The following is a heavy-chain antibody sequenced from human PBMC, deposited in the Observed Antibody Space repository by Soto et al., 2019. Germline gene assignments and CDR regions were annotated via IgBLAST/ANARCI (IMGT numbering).Heavy chain of an antibody. D-gene: IGHD2-21*02. CDR2: INAGNGNT. J-gene: IGHJ5*02. CDR3: ARIETGRVVTRPNWLDP. CDR1: GYTFTSYA. Sequence: QVKLVQSGAEVKKPGASVKVSCKASGYTFTSYAIHWVRQAPGQRLEWMGWINAGNGNTKYSQKFQDRVTITRDTSASTAYMELSSLRSEDTAVYYCARIETGRVVTRPNWLDPWGQGTLVTVSS. V-gene: IGHV1-3*01.